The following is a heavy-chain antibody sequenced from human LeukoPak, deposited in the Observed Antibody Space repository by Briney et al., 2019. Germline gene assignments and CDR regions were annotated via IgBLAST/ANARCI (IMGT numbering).Heavy chain of an antibody. CDR1: GYSISNYW. CDR2: IYPGDSDT. CDR3: ARVDYYDRSGYFDY. V-gene: IGHV5-51*01. D-gene: IGHD3-22*01. J-gene: IGHJ4*02. Sequence: GESLKISCEGSGYSISNYWLGCVRQMPGKSLEWMGIIYPGDSDTRYSPSFQGQVTISADKSISTAYLQWSSLKASDTAMYYCARVDYYDRSGYFDYWGQGTQVTVSS.